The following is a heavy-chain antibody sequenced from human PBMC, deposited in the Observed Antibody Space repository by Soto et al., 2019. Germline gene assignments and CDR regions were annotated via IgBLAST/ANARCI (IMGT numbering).Heavy chain of an antibody. D-gene: IGHD6-13*01. Sequence: QVQLVQSGAEVKKPGSSVKVSCKASGGTFSSYAISWVRQAPGQGLEWMGGIIPIFGTANYAQKLQGRVTITADESTSTAYMELSSLRSEDTAVYYCAGENNSSSWYGVDWYFDLWGRGTLVTVSS. CDR1: GGTFSSYA. V-gene: IGHV1-69*12. CDR2: IIPIFGTA. J-gene: IGHJ2*01. CDR3: AGENNSSSWYGVDWYFDL.